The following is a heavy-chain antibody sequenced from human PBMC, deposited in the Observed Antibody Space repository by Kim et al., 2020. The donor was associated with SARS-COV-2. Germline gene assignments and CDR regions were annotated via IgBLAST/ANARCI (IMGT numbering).Heavy chain of an antibody. CDR3: ARNSKGITWEGFDY. D-gene: IGHD3-16*01. CDR1: GFTFSSYE. V-gene: IGHV3-48*03. Sequence: GGSLRLSCAASGFTFSSYEMNWVRQAPGKGLEWVSYISSSGSTIYYADSVKGRFTISRDNAKNSLYLQMNSLRAEDTAVYYCARNSKGITWEGFDYWGQGTLVTVSS. J-gene: IGHJ4*02. CDR2: ISSSGSTI.